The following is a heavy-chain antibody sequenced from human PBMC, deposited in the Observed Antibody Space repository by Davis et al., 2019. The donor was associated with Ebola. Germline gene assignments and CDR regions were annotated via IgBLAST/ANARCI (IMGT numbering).Heavy chain of an antibody. Sequence: GESLKISCAASGFAFSGYSIHWVRQAPGKGLEWVAVISYHGSIKHYADSVKGRFTISRDNSKNTLSLQMNSLTAEDTDVYYCTRGNYGRDVWGQGTTVAVSS. J-gene: IGHJ6*02. CDR2: ISYHGSIK. CDR1: GFAFSGYS. V-gene: IGHV3-30-3*01. CDR3: TRGNYGRDV.